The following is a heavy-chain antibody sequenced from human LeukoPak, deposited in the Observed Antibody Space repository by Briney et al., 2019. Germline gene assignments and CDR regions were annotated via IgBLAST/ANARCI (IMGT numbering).Heavy chain of an antibody. D-gene: IGHD3-10*01. CDR1: GGSISSSGYY. CDR3: ARVVRGVSDY. V-gene: IGHV4-39*07. Sequence: SETLSLTCTVSGGSISSSGYYWSWIRQPPGKGLEWIGEINHSGSTNYNPSLKSRVTISVDTSKNQFSLKLSSVTAADTAVYYCARVVRGVSDYWGQGTLVTVSS. CDR2: INHSGST. J-gene: IGHJ4*02.